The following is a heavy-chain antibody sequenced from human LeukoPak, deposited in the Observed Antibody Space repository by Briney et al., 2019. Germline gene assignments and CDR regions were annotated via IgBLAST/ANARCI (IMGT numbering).Heavy chain of an antibody. Sequence: KASETLSLTCTVSGGSISSYYWSWIRQPPGKGLEWIGYIYYSGSTNYNPSLKSRVTISVDTSKNQFSLKLSSVTAADTAVYYCARGGGSSMSFRFDPWGQGTLVTVSS. D-gene: IGHD2-15*01. V-gene: IGHV4-59*01. CDR1: GGSISSYY. CDR2: IYYSGST. J-gene: IGHJ5*02. CDR3: ARGGGSSMSFRFDP.